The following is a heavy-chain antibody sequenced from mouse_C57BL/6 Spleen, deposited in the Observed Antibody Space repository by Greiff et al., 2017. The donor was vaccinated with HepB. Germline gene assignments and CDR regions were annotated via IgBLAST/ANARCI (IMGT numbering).Heavy chain of an antibody. J-gene: IGHJ3*01. V-gene: IGHV1-55*01. CDR3: ARVYDGYLRSLWFAY. D-gene: IGHD2-3*01. CDR1: GYTFTSYW. CDR2: IYPGSGST. Sequence: QVQLKQPGAELVKPGASVKMSCKASGYTFTSYWITWVKQRPGQGLEWIGDIYPGSGSTNYNEKFKSKATLTVDTSSSTAYMQLSSLTSEDSAVYYCARVYDGYLRSLWFAYWGQGTLVTVSA.